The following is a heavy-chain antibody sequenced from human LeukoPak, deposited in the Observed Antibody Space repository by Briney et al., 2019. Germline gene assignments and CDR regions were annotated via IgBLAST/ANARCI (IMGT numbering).Heavy chain of an antibody. CDR1: GFIFSNFV. CDR2: IPTDETPT. Sequence: GGSLRLSCAASGFIFSNFVMHWVRQAPGKGLVWVSRIPTDETPTNYADSVQGRFTISRDNAKNTLYLQMNNLRAEDTAVYYCARDWGYCSGTSCHVFDYWGQGTLVTVSS. CDR3: ARDWGYCSGTSCHVFDY. V-gene: IGHV3-74*01. D-gene: IGHD2-2*01. J-gene: IGHJ4*02.